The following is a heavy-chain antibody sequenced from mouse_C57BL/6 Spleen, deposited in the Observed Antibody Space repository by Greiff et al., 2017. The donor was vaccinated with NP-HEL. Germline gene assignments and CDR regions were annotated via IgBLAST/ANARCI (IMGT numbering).Heavy chain of an antibody. CDR3: ARAHCYGSFDD. Sequence: VQGVESGAELARPGASVKMSCKASGYTFTSYTMHWVKQRPGQGLEWIGYINPSSGYTKYNQKFKDKATLTADKSSSTAYMQLSSLTSEDSAVYYCARAHCYGSFDDWGQGTTLTVSS. D-gene: IGHD1-1*01. J-gene: IGHJ2*01. V-gene: IGHV1-4*01. CDR1: GYTFTSYT. CDR2: INPSSGYT.